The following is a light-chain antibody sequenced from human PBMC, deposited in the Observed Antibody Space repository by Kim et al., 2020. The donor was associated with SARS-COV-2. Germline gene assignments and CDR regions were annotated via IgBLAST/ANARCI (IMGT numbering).Light chain of an antibody. J-gene: IGKJ4*01. Sequence: AIQMTQSPSSLSASVGDRVNITCRASQVIRNDLGWYQQKAGKAPNLLIFGASSLQSGVPSRFSGSGSGTDFTLTISSLQPEDFATYYCLQDYNYPFTFGGGTKVDIK. V-gene: IGKV1-6*01. CDR3: LQDYNYPFT. CDR2: GAS. CDR1: QVIRND.